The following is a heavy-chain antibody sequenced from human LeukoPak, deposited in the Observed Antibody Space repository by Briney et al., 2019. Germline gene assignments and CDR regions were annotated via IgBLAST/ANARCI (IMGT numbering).Heavy chain of an antibody. Sequence: ASVKVSCTASGGTFSSYAISWVRQAPGQGLEWMGGIIPIFGTANYAQKFQGRVTITADESTSTAYMELSSLRSEDTAVYYCARAGAPFPLGATNWFDPWGQGTLVTVSS. CDR2: IIPIFGTA. CDR3: ARAGAPFPLGATNWFDP. D-gene: IGHD1-26*01. J-gene: IGHJ5*02. CDR1: GGTFSSYA. V-gene: IGHV1-69*13.